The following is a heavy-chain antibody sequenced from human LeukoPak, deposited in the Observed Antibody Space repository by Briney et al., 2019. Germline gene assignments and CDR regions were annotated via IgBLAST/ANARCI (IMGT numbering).Heavy chain of an antibody. J-gene: IGHJ4*02. V-gene: IGHV3-23*01. D-gene: IGHD1-26*01. CDR3: ARDQINSSGNKPPFDY. CDR1: GFTFSSYA. Sequence: HPGGSLRLSCAASGFTFSSYAMSWVRQAPGKGLEWVSAISGSGGSTYYADSVKGRFTISRDNAKNSLYLQMNSLRAEDTAVYYCARDQINSSGNKPPFDYWGRGTLVTVSS. CDR2: ISGSGGST.